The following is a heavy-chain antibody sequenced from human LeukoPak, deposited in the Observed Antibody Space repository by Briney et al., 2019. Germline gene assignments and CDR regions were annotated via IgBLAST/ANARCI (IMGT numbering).Heavy chain of an antibody. CDR2: INHSGST. V-gene: IGHV4-34*01. CDR3: AREIKGGYCSSTSCYAPPYYYYYVDV. Sequence: ASETLSLTCAVYGGSFSGYYWSWIRQPPGKGLEWIGEINHSGSTNYNPSLKSRVTISVDTSKNQFSLKLSSVTAADTAVYYCAREIKGGYCSSTSCYAPPYYYYYVDVWGKGTTVTVSS. J-gene: IGHJ6*03. CDR1: GGSFSGYY. D-gene: IGHD2-2*01.